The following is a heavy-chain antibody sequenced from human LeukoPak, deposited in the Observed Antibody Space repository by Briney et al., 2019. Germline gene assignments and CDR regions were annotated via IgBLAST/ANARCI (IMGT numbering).Heavy chain of an antibody. CDR1: GDSIRSYY. J-gene: IGHJ4*02. CDR2: IHYSGHT. V-gene: IGHV4-59*08. D-gene: IGHD1-26*01. Sequence: KPSETLSLTRSVSGDSIRSYYWSWIRQPPGKGLEWVAYIHYSGHTNYNPALKSRVTISIDTAKNQFSLKLTSVTAADTAIYYCARQPYTVGAYYFDSWGQGTLVTVSS. CDR3: ARQPYTVGAYYFDS.